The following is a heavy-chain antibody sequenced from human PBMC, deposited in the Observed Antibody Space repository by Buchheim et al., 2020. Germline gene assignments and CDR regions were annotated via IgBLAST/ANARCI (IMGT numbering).Heavy chain of an antibody. V-gene: IGHV2-5*02. CDR3: AHTSYSFDTSGYYFDY. CDR2: IYWDDAK. Sequence: QITLKESGPTLVKPTQTLTLTCTFSGFSLSTSGVGVGWIRQPPRKALEWLGFIYWDDAKRYSPSLKSRLTFTKDTSKNQWVLTMTNMDPVDTATYYCAHTSYSFDTSGYYFDYWGQGTL. D-gene: IGHD3-22*01. J-gene: IGHJ4*02. CDR1: GFSLSTSGVG.